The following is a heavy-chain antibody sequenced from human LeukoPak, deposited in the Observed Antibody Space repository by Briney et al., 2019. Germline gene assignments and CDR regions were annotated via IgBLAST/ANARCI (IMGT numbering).Heavy chain of an antibody. V-gene: IGHV4-38-2*01. J-gene: IGHJ4*02. CDR1: GYSITSTYW. CDR3: ARVGGDDSTGHYSVDY. CDR2: LHHSGST. Sequence: SETLSLTCAVSGYSITSTYWWGWIRQNPGRGLEWIGSLHHSGSTSYSPSLKSRVTISVDTSKDQFSLRLSSVTAADTAVYYCARVGGDDSTGHYSVDYWGQGTLVTVSS. D-gene: IGHD3-22*01.